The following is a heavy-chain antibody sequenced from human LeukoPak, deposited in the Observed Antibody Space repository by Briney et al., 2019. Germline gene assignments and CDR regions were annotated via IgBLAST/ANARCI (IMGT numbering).Heavy chain of an antibody. CDR3: AKGRPDYYDSSGYYYLDY. V-gene: IGHV3-23*01. CDR1: GFTFSTYW. Sequence: PGGSLRLSCATSGFTFSTYWMSWVRQAPGKGLEWVSAISGSGGSTYYADSVKGRFTISRDNSKNTLYLQMNSLRAEDTAVYYCAKGRPDYYDSSGYYYLDYWGQGTLVTVSS. CDR2: ISGSGGST. J-gene: IGHJ4*02. D-gene: IGHD3-22*01.